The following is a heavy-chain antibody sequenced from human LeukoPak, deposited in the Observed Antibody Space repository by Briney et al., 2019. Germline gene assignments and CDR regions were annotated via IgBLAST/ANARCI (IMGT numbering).Heavy chain of an antibody. J-gene: IGHJ4*02. CDR1: GGSISSSSYY. CDR2: IYYSGST. D-gene: IGHD3-10*01. CDR3: AIGELLIGPFDY. V-gene: IGHV4-39*01. Sequence: SETLSLTCTVSGGSISSSSYYWGWIRQPPGKGLEWIGSIYYSGSTYYNPSLKSRVTISVDTSKNQFSLKLSSVTAADTAVYYCAIGELLIGPFDYWGQGTLVTVSS.